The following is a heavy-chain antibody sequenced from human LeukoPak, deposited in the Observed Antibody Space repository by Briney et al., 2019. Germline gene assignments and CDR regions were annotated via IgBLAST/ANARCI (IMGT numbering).Heavy chain of an antibody. J-gene: IGHJ4*02. Sequence: SGGSLRLSCAASGFTFSSYSMNWVRQAPGKGLEWVSYISSSSSTIYYADSVKGRFTISRDNAKNSLYLQMNSLRAEDTAVYYCARDTYSSSSGRNFDYWGQGTLVTVSS. CDR2: ISSSSSTI. CDR1: GFTFSSYS. V-gene: IGHV3-48*01. D-gene: IGHD6-6*01. CDR3: ARDTYSSSSGRNFDY.